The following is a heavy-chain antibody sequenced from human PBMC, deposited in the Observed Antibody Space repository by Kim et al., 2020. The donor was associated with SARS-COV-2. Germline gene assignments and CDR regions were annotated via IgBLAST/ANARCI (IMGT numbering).Heavy chain of an antibody. CDR2: IKSKTDGGTT. CDR3: TPGLLREYSSGWYYFDY. Sequence: GGSLRLSCAASGFTFSNAWMSWVRQAPGKGLEWVGRIKSKTDGGTTDYAAPVKGRFTISRDDSKNTLYLQMNSLKTEDTAVYYCTPGLLREYSSGWYYFDYWDQGTLVTVSS. V-gene: IGHV3-15*01. CDR1: GFTFSNAW. J-gene: IGHJ4*01. D-gene: IGHD6-19*01.